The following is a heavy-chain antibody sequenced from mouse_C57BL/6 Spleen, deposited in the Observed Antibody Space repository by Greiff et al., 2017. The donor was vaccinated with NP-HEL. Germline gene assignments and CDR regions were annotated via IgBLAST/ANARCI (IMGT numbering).Heavy chain of an antibody. V-gene: IGHV1-7*01. CDR1: GYTFTSYW. CDR2: INPSSGYT. Sequence: QVQLQQSGAELAKPGASVKLSCKASGYTFTSYWMHWVKQRPGQGLEWIGYINPSSGYTKYNQKFKDKATVTADKSSSTAYMQLSSLTYEDSAVYYCAKTAQATHFDYWGQGTTLTVSS. CDR3: AKTAQATHFDY. J-gene: IGHJ2*01. D-gene: IGHD3-2*02.